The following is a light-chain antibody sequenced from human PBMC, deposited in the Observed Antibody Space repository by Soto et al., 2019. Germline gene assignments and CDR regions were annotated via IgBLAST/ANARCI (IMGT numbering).Light chain of an antibody. CDR2: GAT. V-gene: IGKV1-16*01. Sequence: DIQMTQSPSSLSASIGDRVTIICLASEGINNYLAWFQQKPGKAPKSLIYGATYLQSGVPSRFSGSEFGTEFSLTISSLQPEDIATYYCQQLFDSPITFGQGTRLEIK. CDR1: EGINNY. CDR3: QQLFDSPIT. J-gene: IGKJ5*01.